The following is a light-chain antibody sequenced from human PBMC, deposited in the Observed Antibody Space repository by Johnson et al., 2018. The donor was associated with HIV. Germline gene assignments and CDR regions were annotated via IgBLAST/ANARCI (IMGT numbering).Light chain of an antibody. V-gene: IGLV1-51*02. Sequence: QSVLTQPPSVSAAPGQKVTISCSGSSSNIGNNYVSWYQQLPGTAPKLLIYENNKRPSGIPDRFSGSKSGTSATLGITVLQTGDEADYYCGTWDSSLSAGGVFGTGTKVPV. CDR3: GTWDSSLSAGGV. J-gene: IGLJ1*01. CDR2: ENN. CDR1: SSNIGNNY.